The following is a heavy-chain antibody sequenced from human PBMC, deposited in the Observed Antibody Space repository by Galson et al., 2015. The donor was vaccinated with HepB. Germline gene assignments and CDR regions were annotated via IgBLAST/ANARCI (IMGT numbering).Heavy chain of an antibody. J-gene: IGHJ3*02. CDR2: IIPILGIA. Sequence: SVKVSCKASGGTFSSYAISWVRQAPGQGLEWMGRIIPILGIANYAQKFQGRATITADKSTSTAYMELSSLRSEDTAVYYCARVTGGLRLGELSLHSSAAFDIWGQGTMVTVSS. V-gene: IGHV1-69*04. CDR3: ARVTGGLRLGELSLHSSAAFDI. D-gene: IGHD3-16*02. CDR1: GGTFSSYA.